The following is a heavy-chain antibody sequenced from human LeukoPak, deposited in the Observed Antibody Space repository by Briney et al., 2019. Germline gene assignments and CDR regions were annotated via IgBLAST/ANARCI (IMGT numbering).Heavy chain of an antibody. CDR1: GGSISSSSYY. V-gene: IGHV4-39*07. CDR2: IYYSGST. D-gene: IGHD3-10*01. CDR3: ARGSDWGSGSYYDY. J-gene: IGHJ4*02. Sequence: PSETQSLTCTVSGGSISSSSYYWGWIRQPPGKGLEWIGSIYYSGSTYYNPSLKSRVTISVDTSKNQFSLKLGSVTAADTAVYYCARGSDWGSGSYYDYWGQGTLVTVSS.